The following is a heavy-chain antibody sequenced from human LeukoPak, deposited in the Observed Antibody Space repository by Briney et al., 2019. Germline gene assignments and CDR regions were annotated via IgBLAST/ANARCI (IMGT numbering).Heavy chain of an antibody. D-gene: IGHD3-22*01. V-gene: IGHV3-9*01. CDR3: AKDRGYDSSGYYPD. CDR1: GFTFDDYA. J-gene: IGHJ4*02. CDR2: ISRNSGSI. Sequence: GRSLRLSCAASGFTFDDYAMHWVRQAPGKGLEWVSGISRNSGSIGYADSVKGRFTISRDNAKNSLYLQMNSLRAEDTALYYCAKDRGYDSSGYYPDWGQGTLVTVSS.